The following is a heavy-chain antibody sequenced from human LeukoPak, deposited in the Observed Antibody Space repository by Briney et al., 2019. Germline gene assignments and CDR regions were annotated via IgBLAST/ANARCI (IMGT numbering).Heavy chain of an antibody. V-gene: IGHV1-69*02. Sequence: SVKVSCKASGGTYSSYTISWVLQAPGQGLEWMGRIIPILGIANYAQKFQGRVTITADKSTSTAYMELSSLRSEDTAVYYCARVSPTEDWFDPWGQGTLVTVSS. J-gene: IGHJ5*02. CDR1: GGTYSSYT. D-gene: IGHD2-21*02. CDR3: ARVSPTEDWFDP. CDR2: IIPILGIA.